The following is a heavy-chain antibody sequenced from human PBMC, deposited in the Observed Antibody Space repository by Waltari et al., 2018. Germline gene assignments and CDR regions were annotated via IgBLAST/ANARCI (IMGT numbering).Heavy chain of an antibody. CDR2: IYYSGST. J-gene: IGHJ5*02. CDR3: ASTVTTKGNWFDP. D-gene: IGHD4-17*01. V-gene: IGHV4-59*11. Sequence: QVQLQESGPGLVKPSETLSLTCTVSGGSISSHYWSWIRQPPGKGLAWIGYIYYSGSTNYNPALKSRVTISVDTSKNQFSLKLSSVTAADTAVYYCASTVTTKGNWFDPWGQGTLVTVSS. CDR1: GGSISSHY.